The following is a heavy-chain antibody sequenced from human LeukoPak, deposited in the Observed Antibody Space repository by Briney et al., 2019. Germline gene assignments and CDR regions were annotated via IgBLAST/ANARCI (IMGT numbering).Heavy chain of an antibody. Sequence: GGSLRLSCAASGFTFSDYYMIWGRQTPGKGLEGLSYVCSASDAKYYSDSVRGRFTISRDNAKRSLYLQMNSLRDDDTAEDYWARGKGRLPLDSWGQGTLVTVSS. J-gene: IGHJ4*02. CDR1: GFTFSDYY. CDR3: ARGKGRLPLDS. D-gene: IGHD2-15*01. CDR2: VCSASDAK. V-gene: IGHV3-11*01.